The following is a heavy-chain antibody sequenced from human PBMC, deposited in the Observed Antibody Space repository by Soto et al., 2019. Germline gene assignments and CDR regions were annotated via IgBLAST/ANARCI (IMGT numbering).Heavy chain of an antibody. V-gene: IGHV1-3*01. D-gene: IGHD3-16*01. CDR3: ARGLNVYYFDY. Sequence: ASVKLSCKASGYTFTSYSMHWVRQAPGQRLEWMGWINAGNGNTKYSQKFQGRVTITRDTSASTAYMELSSLRSEDTAVYYCARGLNVYYFDYWGQGTLVTVSS. J-gene: IGHJ4*02. CDR2: INAGNGNT. CDR1: GYTFTSYS.